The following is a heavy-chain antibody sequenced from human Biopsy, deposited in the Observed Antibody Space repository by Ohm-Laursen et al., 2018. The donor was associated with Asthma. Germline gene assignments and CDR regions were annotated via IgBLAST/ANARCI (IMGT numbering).Heavy chain of an antibody. D-gene: IGHD2-8*02. CDR3: ARDGNWCRLRNCSPPGYWFDP. V-gene: IGHV1-3*01. CDR1: GYTFINYA. J-gene: IGHJ5*02. Sequence: ASVKVSYKAPGYTFINYAIHWVRQAPGQRPEWMGWINAGNGKLEYSGKFQGRVTITRDTSATTAYMELSSLTSGDTAVYYCARDGNWCRLRNCSPPGYWFDPWGQGTLVTVSS. CDR2: INAGNGKL.